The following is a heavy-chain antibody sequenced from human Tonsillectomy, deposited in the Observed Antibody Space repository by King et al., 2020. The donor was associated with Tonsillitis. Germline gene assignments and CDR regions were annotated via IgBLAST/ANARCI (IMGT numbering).Heavy chain of an antibody. D-gene: IGHD3-10*01. Sequence: VQLVESGGGLVKPGGSLRLSCAASGFTFSNAWMSWVRQAPGKGLEWVGRIKSKTDGGTTAYAATVKGRFTISRDKSKNTLYLKMNSLKTEDTAVYYCTTDRVLLWFVVLFTYFDYWGQGNLVTVSS. CDR1: GFTFSNAW. CDR3: TTDRVLLWFVVLFTYFDY. V-gene: IGHV3-15*01. CDR2: IKSKTDGGTT. J-gene: IGHJ4*02.